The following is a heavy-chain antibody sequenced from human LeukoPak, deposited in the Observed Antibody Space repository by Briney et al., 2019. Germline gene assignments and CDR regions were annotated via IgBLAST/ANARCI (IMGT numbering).Heavy chain of an antibody. V-gene: IGHV3-30*18. CDR1: GFTFSNYG. CDR2: ISSDERTT. Sequence: GGSLRLSCVASGFTFSNYGMHWARQAPGKGLEWVAVISSDERTTYYADSVKGRFTISRDLSKNTLYLQMNSLRAEDTAVYYCAKSQMATINWYFDLWGRGTLVTVSS. CDR3: AKSQMATINWYFDL. D-gene: IGHD5-24*01. J-gene: IGHJ2*01.